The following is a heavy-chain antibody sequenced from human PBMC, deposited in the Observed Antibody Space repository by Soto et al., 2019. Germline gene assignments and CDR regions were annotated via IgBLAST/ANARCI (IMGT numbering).Heavy chain of an antibody. D-gene: IGHD3-10*01. CDR2: IWYDGSNK. Sequence: GGSLRLSCAASGFTFSSYGMHWVRQAPGKGLEWVAVIWYDGSNKYYADSVKGRFTISRDNSKNTLYLQMNSLRAEDTAVYYCARDRAPRSPNYYYYMDVWGKGTTVTVSS. J-gene: IGHJ6*03. V-gene: IGHV3-33*01. CDR3: ARDRAPRSPNYYYYMDV. CDR1: GFTFSSYG.